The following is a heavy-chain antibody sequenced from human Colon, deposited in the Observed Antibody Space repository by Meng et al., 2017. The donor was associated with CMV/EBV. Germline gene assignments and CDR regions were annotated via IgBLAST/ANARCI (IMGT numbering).Heavy chain of an antibody. CDR3: ARGYGSWTVDGRVGY. V-gene: IGHV4/OR15-8*01. Sequence: SRGPTGTVDCWRRVRNRPGNALAWIAEICHSGSPTYNSYLASQVTISVANSKNQFSLKLRSVTAADTAVYYCARGYGSWTVDGRVGYWGQGTLVTVSS. CDR2: ICHSGSP. CDR1: RGPTGTVDC. J-gene: IGHJ4*02. D-gene: IGHD5-18*01.